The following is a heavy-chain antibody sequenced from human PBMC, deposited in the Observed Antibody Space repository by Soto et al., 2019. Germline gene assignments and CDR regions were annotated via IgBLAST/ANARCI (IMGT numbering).Heavy chain of an antibody. Sequence: QVQLVESGGGVVXXGRSXXXSXAASGFTFSRNGMHWVRQAPGKGLEWVAVISYDGSDKYYADSVKGRFTISRDNSKNTLYLQMNSLTAEDTAVYYCAKDRSSSWSFDYWGQGTLVTVSS. CDR3: AKDRSSSWSFDY. V-gene: IGHV3-30*18. D-gene: IGHD6-13*01. CDR1: GFTFSRNG. CDR2: ISYDGSDK. J-gene: IGHJ4*02.